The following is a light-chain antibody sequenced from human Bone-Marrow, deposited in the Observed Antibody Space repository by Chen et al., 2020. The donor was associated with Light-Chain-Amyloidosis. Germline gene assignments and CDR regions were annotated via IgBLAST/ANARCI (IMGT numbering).Light chain of an antibody. V-gene: IGLV1-51*01. CDR3: GTWDSSLSVV. Sequence: QSVLTQPPSGSAAPGQKVTNSCSGSTSNIGNNYVSWYQQLPGTAPKLLIYDNNKRPSGIPDRFSGSKSGTSATLGITGLQTGDEADYYCGTWDSSLSVVFGGGTKLTVL. J-gene: IGLJ2*01. CDR2: DNN. CDR1: TSNIGNNY.